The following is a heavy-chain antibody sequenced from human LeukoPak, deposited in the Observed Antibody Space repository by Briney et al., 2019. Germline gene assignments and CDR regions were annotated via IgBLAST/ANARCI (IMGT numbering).Heavy chain of an antibody. Sequence: GGSLRLSCAASGFTFSSYGMHWVRQAPGKGLEWVAFIRYDGSNKYYADSVKGRFTISRDNSKNTLYLQMNSLRAEDTAVYYCAKGNIWFGESSTDYWGQGTLVTVSS. D-gene: IGHD3-10*01. CDR2: IRYDGSNK. CDR3: AKGNIWFGESSTDY. J-gene: IGHJ4*02. CDR1: GFTFSSYG. V-gene: IGHV3-30*02.